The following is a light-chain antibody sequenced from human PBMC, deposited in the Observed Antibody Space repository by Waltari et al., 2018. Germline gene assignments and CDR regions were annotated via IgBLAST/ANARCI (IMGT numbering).Light chain of an antibody. Sequence: IQLTQSPSSLSASVGDRVTITCRASQGISSYLAWYQQKPGKAPKLLIDAASSLPSGVPSRFSGSVSGTDFTLTISSLQPEDFATDYCQQLNSYPPVTFGPGTKVDIK. J-gene: IGKJ3*01. CDR2: AAS. CDR3: QQLNSYPPVT. CDR1: QGISSY. V-gene: IGKV1-9*01.